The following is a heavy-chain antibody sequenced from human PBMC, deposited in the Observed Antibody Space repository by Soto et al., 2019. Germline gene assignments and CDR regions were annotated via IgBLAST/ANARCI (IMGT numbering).Heavy chain of an antibody. V-gene: IGHV1-18*01. Sequence: ASVKVSCKASGYTFTSYGISWVRQAPGQGLEWMGWISAYNGNTNYAQKFQGRVTVTTDTSTSTAYMELRSLRSDDTAVYYCASGAGWLQFHAGNDYWGQGILVTVSS. J-gene: IGHJ4*02. D-gene: IGHD5-12*01. CDR1: GYTFTSYG. CDR3: ASGAGWLQFHAGNDY. CDR2: ISAYNGNT.